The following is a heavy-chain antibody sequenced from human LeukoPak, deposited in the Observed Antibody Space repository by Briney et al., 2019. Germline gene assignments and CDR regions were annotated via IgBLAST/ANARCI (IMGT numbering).Heavy chain of an antibody. D-gene: IGHD3-22*01. CDR3: ARDLGYYDSSGYQGLDY. CDR2: ISYDGSNK. V-gene: IGHV3-30-3*01. J-gene: IGHJ4*02. CDR1: GFTFSDYY. Sequence: PGGSLRLSCAASGFTFSDYYMSWIRQAPGKGLEWVAVISYDGSNKYYADSVKGRFTISRDNSKNTLYLQMNSLRAEDTAVYYCARDLGYYDSSGYQGLDYWGQGTLVTVSS.